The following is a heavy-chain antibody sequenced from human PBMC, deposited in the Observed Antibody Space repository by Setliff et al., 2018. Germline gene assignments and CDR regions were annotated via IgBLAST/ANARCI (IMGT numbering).Heavy chain of an antibody. Sequence: PSKTLSLTCSVSGGSISSSYWTWIRQPPGKGLEWIGYIYSSGSSNYNPSLKSRVTISVDTSKNQFSLRLSSVTAADTAVYYCARAAKYDSSGYYGFWFDPWGQGNLVTVSS. D-gene: IGHD3-22*01. CDR3: ARAAKYDSSGYYGFWFDP. V-gene: IGHV4-59*01. CDR1: GGSISSSY. J-gene: IGHJ5*02. CDR2: IYSSGSS.